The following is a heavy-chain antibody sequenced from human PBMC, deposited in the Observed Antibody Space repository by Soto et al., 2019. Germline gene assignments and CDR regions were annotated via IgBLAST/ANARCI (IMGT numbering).Heavy chain of an antibody. Sequence: GGSLRLSCAASGFSFSTYWMHWVRQAPEKGLVWVSRINSDGSITNYADSVRGRFTISRDNAKNTLYLQMNSLRAADTAVYYCATMGTPVTGLYYFDYWGQGTLVTVSS. D-gene: IGHD4-17*01. CDR2: INSDGSIT. CDR1: GFSFSTYW. CDR3: ATMGTPVTGLYYFDY. J-gene: IGHJ4*02. V-gene: IGHV3-74*01.